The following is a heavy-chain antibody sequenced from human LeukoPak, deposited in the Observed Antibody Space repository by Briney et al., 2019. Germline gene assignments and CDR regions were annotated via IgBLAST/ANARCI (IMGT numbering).Heavy chain of an antibody. CDR3: ARDGVSGHFDY. D-gene: IGHD3-3*01. Sequence: ASVKVSCKASSYTFNSYGICWVRQAPGQGLEWRGWIDPSNGNIKYAEKLQGRVTMTTDTSTSTAYMDLRSLRSDDTAVYYCARDGVSGHFDYWGRGTLVTVSS. CDR2: IDPSNGNI. V-gene: IGHV1-18*01. J-gene: IGHJ4*01. CDR1: SYTFNSYG.